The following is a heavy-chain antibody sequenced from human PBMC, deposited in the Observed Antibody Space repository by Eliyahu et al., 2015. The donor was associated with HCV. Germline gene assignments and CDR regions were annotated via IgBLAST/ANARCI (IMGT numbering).Heavy chain of an antibody. J-gene: IGHJ5*02. V-gene: IGHV3-23*01. CDR1: GFTFISV. CDR3: AKETSMLS. D-gene: IGHD2/OR15-2a*01. CDR2: ISGSGGST. Sequence: EVQLLESGGGLVQPGGSLRLSCAASGFTFISVITLVPPGPGEGAEWVSTISGSGGSTYYADSVKGRFTISRDNSKNTLYLQMNSLRAEDTAVYYCAKETSMLSWGQGTLVTVSS.